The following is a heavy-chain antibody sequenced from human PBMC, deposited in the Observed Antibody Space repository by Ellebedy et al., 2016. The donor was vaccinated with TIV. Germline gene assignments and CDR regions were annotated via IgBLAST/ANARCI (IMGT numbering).Heavy chain of an antibody. Sequence: GGSLRLSCAASGFTFSSYWMSWVRQAPGKGLEWVANINQDGSEKYYVDSVKGRFTISRDNAKNSVYLQMNSLRAEDTAVYYCARRGGCGSTSCYGQRNWFDPWGQGTLVTVSS. CDR3: ARRGGCGSTSCYGQRNWFDP. CDR2: INQDGSEK. J-gene: IGHJ5*02. D-gene: IGHD2-2*01. V-gene: IGHV3-7*04. CDR1: GFTFSSYW.